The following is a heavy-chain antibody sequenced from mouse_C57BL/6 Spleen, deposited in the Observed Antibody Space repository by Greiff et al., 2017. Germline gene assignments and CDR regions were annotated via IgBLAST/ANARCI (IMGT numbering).Heavy chain of an antibody. V-gene: IGHV1-55*01. D-gene: IGHD1-1*01. CDR1: GYTFTSYW. CDR2: IYPGSGST. Sequence: VQLQQPGAELVKPGASVKMSCKASGYTFTSYWITWVKQRPGQGLEWIGDIYPGSGSTNYNEKFKSKATLTVDTSSSTAYMQLSSLTSEDSAVYYCARRVYDGSSYWYFDVWGTGTTVTVSS. J-gene: IGHJ1*03. CDR3: ARRVYDGSSYWYFDV.